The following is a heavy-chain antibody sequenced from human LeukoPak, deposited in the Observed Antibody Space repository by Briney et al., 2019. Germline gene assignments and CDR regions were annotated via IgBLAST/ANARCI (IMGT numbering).Heavy chain of an antibody. CDR3: ARAIAAAGTSFDY. V-gene: IGHV4-30-4*08. Sequence: SQTLSLTWTVSGGSISSGDYYWSWIRQPPGKGLEWIGYIYYSGSTYYNPSLKSRVTISVDTSRNQFSLKLSSVTAADTAVYYCARAIAAAGTSFDYWGQGTLVTVSS. CDR2: IYYSGST. J-gene: IGHJ4*02. D-gene: IGHD6-13*01. CDR1: GGSISSGDYY.